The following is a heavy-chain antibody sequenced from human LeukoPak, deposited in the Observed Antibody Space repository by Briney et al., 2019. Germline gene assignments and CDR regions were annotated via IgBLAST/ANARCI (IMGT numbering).Heavy chain of an antibody. Sequence: SETLSLTCGVSGGAITNYYWNWIRQAPGKGLEWLGYFYYNWRTTYNLSVKTRINIPLETSKKQISLKLHSVTAADTAVYYCANKTFRIFGDGMDVWGQGTTVTVSS. V-gene: IGHV4-59*13. CDR1: GGAITNYY. D-gene: IGHD2-15*01. J-gene: IGHJ6*02. CDR2: FYYNWRT. CDR3: ANKTFRIFGDGMDV.